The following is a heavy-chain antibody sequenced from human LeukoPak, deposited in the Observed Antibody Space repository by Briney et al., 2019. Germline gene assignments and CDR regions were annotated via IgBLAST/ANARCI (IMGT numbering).Heavy chain of an antibody. CDR3: ARTDYYDSSGGNYYYYGMDV. CDR1: GFTFSSYS. D-gene: IGHD3-22*01. Sequence: PGGSLRLSCAASGFTFSSYSMNWVRQAPGKGLEWVSSISSSSSYIYYADSVKGRFTISRDNAKNSLYLQMTSLRAEDTAVYYCARTDYYDSSGGNYYYYGMDVWGQGTTVTVSS. V-gene: IGHV3-21*01. J-gene: IGHJ6*02. CDR2: ISSSSSYI.